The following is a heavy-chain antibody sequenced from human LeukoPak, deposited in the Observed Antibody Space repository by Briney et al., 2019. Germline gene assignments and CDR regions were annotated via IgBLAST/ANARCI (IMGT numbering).Heavy chain of an antibody. CDR1: GFTFRDYS. D-gene: IGHD6-19*01. V-gene: IGHV3-23*01. Sequence: PGGSLRLSCEASGFTFRDYSMAWVRQVPGGGLEWVSAIARDDYTVYPDPLKGRFTISRDNSRSTLYLQMNTLRAEDTAVYCVKERDRGKDVADDFDLWGQGTLVTVSS. CDR3: VKERDRGKDVADDFDL. J-gene: IGHJ4*02. CDR2: IARDDYT.